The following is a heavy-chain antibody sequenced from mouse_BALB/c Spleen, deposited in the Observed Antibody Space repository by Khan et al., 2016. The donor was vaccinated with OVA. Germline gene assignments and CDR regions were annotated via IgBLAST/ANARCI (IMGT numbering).Heavy chain of an antibody. V-gene: IGHV9-3*02. CDR3: ARGYCKYGSWFAY. D-gene: IGHD2-14*01. J-gene: IGHJ3*01. Sequence: QIQLVQSGPELKKPGETVKISCKASGYTFTNYGMNWVKQAPGKGVKWMGWINTNTGEPTFAAEFKERFAFSLETSASTAYLQINCLKNEDTATDFCARGYCKYGSWFAYWGQGTLFTVSA. CDR2: INTNTGEP. CDR1: GYTFTNYG.